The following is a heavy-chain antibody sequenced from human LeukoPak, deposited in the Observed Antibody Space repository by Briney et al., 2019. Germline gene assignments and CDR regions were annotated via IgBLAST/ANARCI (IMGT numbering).Heavy chain of an antibody. V-gene: IGHV4-39*01. D-gene: IGHD6-13*01. Sequence: SETLSLTCIVSGGSISSSSYYWGWIRQPPGKGLEWIGSIYYSGSTYYNPSLKSRVTISVDTSKNQFSLKLSSVTAADTAVYYCARISSSWHHRNFDYWGQGTLVTVSS. CDR1: GGSISSSSYY. J-gene: IGHJ4*02. CDR2: IYYSGST. CDR3: ARISSSWHHRNFDY.